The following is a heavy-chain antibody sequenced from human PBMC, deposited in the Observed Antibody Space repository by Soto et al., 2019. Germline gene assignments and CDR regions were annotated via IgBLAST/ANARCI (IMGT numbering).Heavy chain of an antibody. CDR3: AHLMIPYVVVIGDDAFDM. CDR1: GFSLSTRGVG. J-gene: IGHJ3*02. Sequence: QITLKESGPTLVNPTVTLTLTCTFSGFSLSTRGVGVGWIRQPSGKALECLAVIYWDEARRYSPSLKSRLIITKDTAKNQVFLIMTNIDPVYTATYYCAHLMIPYVVVIGDDAFDMWGLGTLVTVSS. V-gene: IGHV2-5*02. CDR2: IYWDEAR. D-gene: IGHD3-16*02.